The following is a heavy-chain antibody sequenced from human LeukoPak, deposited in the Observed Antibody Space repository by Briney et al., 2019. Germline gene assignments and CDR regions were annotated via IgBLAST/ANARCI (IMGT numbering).Heavy chain of an antibody. CDR2: IIPILGIA. V-gene: IGHV1-69*04. CDR1: GGTFSSYT. J-gene: IGHJ4*02. CDR3: ARDPHDY. Sequence: SVKVSCKASGGTFSSYTISWVRQAPGQGREWMGRIIPILGIANYAQKFQGRVTITADKSTSTAHMELSSLRSEDPAVYYCARDPHDYWGQGTLVTVSS.